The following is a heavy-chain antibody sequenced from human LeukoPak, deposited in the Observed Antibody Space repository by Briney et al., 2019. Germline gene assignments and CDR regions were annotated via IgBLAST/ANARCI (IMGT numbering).Heavy chain of an antibody. V-gene: IGHV2-5*02. Sequence: ESGPALVEPTQTLTLTCTFSGFSLTTRPVGVGWLRQPPGKALEWLALIYWDYDKRYSPSLRSRRTSTKDTSKNQVVLTKTDMDPVDTATYFCAHRLALNGYWDMGFFDFWGQGALVDVSS. CDR2: IYWDYDK. J-gene: IGHJ4*02. CDR1: GFSLTTRPVG. D-gene: IGHD6-25*01. CDR3: AHRLALNGYWDMGFFDF.